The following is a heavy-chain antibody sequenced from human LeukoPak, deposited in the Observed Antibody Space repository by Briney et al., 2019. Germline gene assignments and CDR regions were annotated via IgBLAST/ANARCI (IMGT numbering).Heavy chain of an antibody. CDR1: GFTFSSYW. CDR2: IKQDGSEK. J-gene: IGHJ4*02. D-gene: IGHD3-10*01. Sequence: GSLRLSCAASGFTFSSYWMSWVRQAPGKGLEWVANIKQDGSEKYYVDSVKGRFTISRDNAKNSLYLQMNSLRAEDTAVYYCARSLAAELLWFGESGFDYWGQGTLVTVSS. V-gene: IGHV3-7*01. CDR3: ARSLAAELLWFGESGFDY.